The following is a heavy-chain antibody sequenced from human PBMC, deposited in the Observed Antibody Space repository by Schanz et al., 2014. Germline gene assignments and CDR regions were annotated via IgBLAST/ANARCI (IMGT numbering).Heavy chain of an antibody. Sequence: QVQLVQSGAEVKNPGASVKVSCKASGYTFINSDINWVRQAAGQGLEWMGWMNPKSGAANYAQKFQGRVTLTRDTSRSTAYMELSRLTSDDTAVYYCARAAYGGYTSTPLRYWGQGTLVTVSS. D-gene: IGHD5-12*01. CDR2: MNPKSGAA. J-gene: IGHJ4*02. CDR3: ARAAYGGYTSTPLRY. V-gene: IGHV1-2*02. CDR1: GYTFINSD.